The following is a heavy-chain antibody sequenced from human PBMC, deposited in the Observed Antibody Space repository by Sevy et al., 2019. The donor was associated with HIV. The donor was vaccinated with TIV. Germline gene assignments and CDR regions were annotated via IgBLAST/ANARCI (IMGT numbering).Heavy chain of an antibody. V-gene: IGHV4-39*02. CDR1: GDSVTTNTYF. CDR3: ARETKGYQVRMQWFDS. CDR2: MSNSGST. J-gene: IGHJ5*01. Sequence: SETLSLTCTVSGDSVTTNTYFWGWIRQPPGKGLEWLGSMSNSGSTYYNPSLKSRVTISIDTSKNQFSLRLTSVTAADTAVYYCARETKGYQVRMQWFDSWGQGTLVTVSS. D-gene: IGHD2-2*01.